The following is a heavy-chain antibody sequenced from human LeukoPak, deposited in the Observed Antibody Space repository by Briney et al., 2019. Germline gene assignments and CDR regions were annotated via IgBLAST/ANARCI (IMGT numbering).Heavy chain of an antibody. V-gene: IGHV3-30-3*01. J-gene: IGHJ4*02. Sequence: GGSLRLSCAASGFTFSSYAMHWVRQAPGKGLEWVAVISYDGSNKYYADSVKGRFTISRDNSKNTLYLQMNSLRAEDTAVYYCARSAVDTAKVTVYWGQGTLVTVSS. CDR1: GFTFSSYA. D-gene: IGHD5-18*01. CDR2: ISYDGSNK. CDR3: ARSAVDTAKVTVY.